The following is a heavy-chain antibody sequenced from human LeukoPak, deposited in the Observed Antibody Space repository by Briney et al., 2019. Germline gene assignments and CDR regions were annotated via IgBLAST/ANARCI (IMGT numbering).Heavy chain of an antibody. CDR2: ISGSGGST. J-gene: IGHJ6*02. CDR3: AKSVAIYFYYGLDV. Sequence: GGSLRLSCAASGFTFSSYAMNWVRQAPGKGLEWVSTISGSGGSTYYADSVKGRFTISRDNSKNTLYLQMNSLRAEDTAVYYCAKSVAIYFYYGLDVWGQGTTVTVSS. D-gene: IGHD3-3*01. V-gene: IGHV3-23*01. CDR1: GFTFSSYA.